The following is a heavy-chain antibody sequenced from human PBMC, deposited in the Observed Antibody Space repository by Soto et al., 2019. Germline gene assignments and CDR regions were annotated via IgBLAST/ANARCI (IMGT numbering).Heavy chain of an antibody. CDR2: ISYDGSNK. Sequence: QVQLVESGGGVVQPGRSLRLSCAASGFTFSSYAMHWVRQAAGKGLEWVAVISYDGSNKYYADSVKGRFTISRDNSKNTLYLQMNSLRAEDTAVYYCARDLGYGDYGAGWFDPWGQGTLVTVSS. CDR3: ARDLGYGDYGAGWFDP. D-gene: IGHD4-17*01. J-gene: IGHJ5*02. CDR1: GFTFSSYA. V-gene: IGHV3-30-3*01.